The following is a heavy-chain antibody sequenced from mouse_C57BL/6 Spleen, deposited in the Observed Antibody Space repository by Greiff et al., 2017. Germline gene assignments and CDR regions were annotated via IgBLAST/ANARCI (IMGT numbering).Heavy chain of an antibody. V-gene: IGHV1-9*01. CDR2: ILPGSGST. J-gene: IGHJ3*01. Sequence: VQLQQSGAELMKPGASVKLSCKATGYTFTGYWIEWVKQRPGHGLEWIGEILPGSGSTNYNDKFKGKATFTADTSSNTAYMQLSSLTTEDSAIYYCARRPFAYWGQGTLVTVSA. CDR3: ARRPFAY. CDR1: GYTFTGYW.